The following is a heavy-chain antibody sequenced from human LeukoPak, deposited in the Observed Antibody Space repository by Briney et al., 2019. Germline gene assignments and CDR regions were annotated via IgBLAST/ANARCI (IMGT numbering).Heavy chain of an antibody. CDR3: ARSSIPGIAVAGNSYYFDY. CDR2: INHSGST. V-gene: IGHV4-34*01. D-gene: IGHD6-19*01. CDR1: GGSFSGYY. Sequence: SETLSLTCAICGGSFSGYYWSWIRQPPGKGLEWIGEINHSGSTNYNPSLKSRVTISVDKSKNQFSLKLSSVTAADTAVYYCARSSIPGIAVAGNSYYFDYWGQGTLVTVSS. J-gene: IGHJ4*02.